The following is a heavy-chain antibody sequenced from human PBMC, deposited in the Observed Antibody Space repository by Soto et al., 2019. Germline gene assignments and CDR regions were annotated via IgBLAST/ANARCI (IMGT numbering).Heavy chain of an antibody. Sequence: PGGSLRLSCAASGFTFSSYGMHWVRQAPGKGLEWVAVISYDGSNKYYADSVKGRFTISRDNAKNSLYLQMNSLRDEDTAVYYCASALVQMTYWGQGALVTVSS. CDR2: ISYDGSNK. V-gene: IGHV3-30*03. CDR3: ASALVQMTY. CDR1: GFTFSSYG. D-gene: IGHD6-13*01. J-gene: IGHJ4*02.